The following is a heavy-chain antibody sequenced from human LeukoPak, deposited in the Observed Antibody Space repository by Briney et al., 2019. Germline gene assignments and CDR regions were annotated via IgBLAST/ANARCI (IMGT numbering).Heavy chain of an antibody. D-gene: IGHD3-10*02. CDR1: GFTFSHYE. CDR2: ISSSGSTI. CDR3: AELGITMIGGV. V-gene: IGHV3-48*03. J-gene: IGHJ6*04. Sequence: PGGSLRLSCAASGFTFSHYEMNWVRQAPGRGLEWVSYISSSGSTIYYADSVKSRFTISRDNAKNSLYLQMNSLRAEDTAVYYCAELGITMIGGVWGKGTTVTISS.